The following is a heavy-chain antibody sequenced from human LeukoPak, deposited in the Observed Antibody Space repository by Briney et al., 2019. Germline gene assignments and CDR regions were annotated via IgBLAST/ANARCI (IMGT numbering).Heavy chain of an antibody. CDR2: IYSGGST. J-gene: IGHJ5*02. CDR3: ARAYDYGDLGWFDP. Sequence: GGSLRLSCAASGFTVSSNYMSWVRQAPGKGLEWVSVIYSGGSTYYADSVKGRFTISRDNAKNSLYLQMNSLRAEDTAVYYCARAYDYGDLGWFDPRGQGTLVTVSS. D-gene: IGHD4-17*01. CDR1: GFTVSSNY. V-gene: IGHV3-53*01.